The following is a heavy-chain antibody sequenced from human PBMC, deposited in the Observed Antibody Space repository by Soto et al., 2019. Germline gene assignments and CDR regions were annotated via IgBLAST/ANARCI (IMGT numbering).Heavy chain of an antibody. CDR3: VRDIRSDAFDI. CDR2: IYYSGST. D-gene: IGHD4-17*01. J-gene: IGHJ3*02. CDR1: GGSISSGGYY. Sequence: PSETLSLTCTVSGGSISSGGYYWSWIRQHPGKGLEWIGYIYYSGSTYYNPSLKSRVTISVDTSKNQFSLKLSSVTAADTAVYYCVRDIRSDAFDIWGQGTMVTVSS. V-gene: IGHV4-31*03.